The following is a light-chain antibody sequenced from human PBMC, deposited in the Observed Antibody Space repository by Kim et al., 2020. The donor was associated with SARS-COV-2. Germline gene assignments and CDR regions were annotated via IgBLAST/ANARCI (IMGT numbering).Light chain of an antibody. J-gene: IGKJ4*01. Sequence: DIQMTQSPSTLSASVGDRVTITCRASQSIDYWLAWYQQKPGKAPKLLIYKASSLQSGVPSRFSGSGSGTEFTLTISSLQPDDFATYYCQQFDSSSLTFGGGTKVDIK. CDR1: QSIDYW. CDR3: QQFDSSSLT. CDR2: KAS. V-gene: IGKV1-5*03.